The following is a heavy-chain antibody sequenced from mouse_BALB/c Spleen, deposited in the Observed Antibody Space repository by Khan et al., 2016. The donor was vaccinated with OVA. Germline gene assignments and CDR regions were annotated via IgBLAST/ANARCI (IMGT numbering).Heavy chain of an antibody. CDR2: IYPGTNST. Sequence: QVQLQQSGPVLVKPGASVKMSCKASGYTFSDYIINWVRQRTGQGLEWIGQIYPGTNSTYYNEKFKGKPTLTADKSSNTAYMQLRRLTSEDSAVYFCARSGYGSLAYWGQGTTLTVAS. D-gene: IGHD1-1*01. J-gene: IGHJ2*01. CDR1: GYTFSDYI. CDR3: ARSGYGSLAY. V-gene: IGHV1-77*01.